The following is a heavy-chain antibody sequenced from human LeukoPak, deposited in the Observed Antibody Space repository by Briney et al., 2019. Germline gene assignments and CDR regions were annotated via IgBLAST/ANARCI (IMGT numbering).Heavy chain of an antibody. Sequence: SGGSLRLSCAASGFTFSLYNMNWVRQAPGKGLEWVSSITSASNYIYYADSVRGRFTVSRDNAENSLYLQMSSLRVEDTAVYYCARVDYYDSSDGMDVWGQGTTVTVSS. D-gene: IGHD3-22*01. J-gene: IGHJ6*02. CDR1: GFTFSLYN. CDR3: ARVDYYDSSDGMDV. V-gene: IGHV3-21*01. CDR2: ITSASNYI.